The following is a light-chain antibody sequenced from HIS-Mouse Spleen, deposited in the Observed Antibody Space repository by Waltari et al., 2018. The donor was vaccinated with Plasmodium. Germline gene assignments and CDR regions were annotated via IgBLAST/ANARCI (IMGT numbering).Light chain of an antibody. J-gene: IGLJ3*02. V-gene: IGLV3-10*01. CDR2: EDS. CDR3: YSTDSSGNHRV. CDR1: ALTKKY. Sequence: ELTQPPTVSVSPGQTARITYYGDALTKKYTYWYQQKTGQAPVLVIYEDSKRPSGIPERFSGSSSGTMATLTISGAQVEDEADYYCYSTDSSGNHRVFGGGTKLTVL.